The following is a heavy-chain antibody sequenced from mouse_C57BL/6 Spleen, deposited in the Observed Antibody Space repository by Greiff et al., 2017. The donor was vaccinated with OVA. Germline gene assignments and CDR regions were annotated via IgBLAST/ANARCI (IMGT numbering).Heavy chain of an antibody. CDR1: GYTFTSYW. Sequence: QVQLQQPGAELVMPGASVKLSCKASGYTFTSYWMHWVKQRPGQGLEWIGEIDPSDSYTNYNQKFKGESTLTVDKSSSTAYMQLSSLTSEDSAVYYCARDYGSPYYFDYWGQGTTLTVSS. V-gene: IGHV1-69*01. D-gene: IGHD1-1*01. CDR2: IDPSDSYT. J-gene: IGHJ2*01. CDR3: ARDYGSPYYFDY.